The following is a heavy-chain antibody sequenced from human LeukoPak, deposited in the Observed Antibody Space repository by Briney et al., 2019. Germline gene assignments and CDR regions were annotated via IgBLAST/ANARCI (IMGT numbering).Heavy chain of an antibody. D-gene: IGHD2-2*01. Sequence: PSETLSLTCAVYGGSFSGYYWSWIRQPPGKGLEWIGEINHSGSTNYNPSLKSRVTISVDTSKNQFSLKLSSVTAADTAVYYCARGPKDIVVVPAAMRDYYYGMDVWGQGTTVTVSS. J-gene: IGHJ6*02. CDR1: GGSFSGYY. CDR3: ARGPKDIVVVPAAMRDYYYGMDV. CDR2: INHSGST. V-gene: IGHV4-34*01.